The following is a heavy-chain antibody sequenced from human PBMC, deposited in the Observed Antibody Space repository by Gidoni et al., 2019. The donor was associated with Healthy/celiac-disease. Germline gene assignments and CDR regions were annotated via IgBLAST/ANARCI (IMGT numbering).Heavy chain of an antibody. V-gene: IGHV4-34*01. CDR3: ARDFGSESNRKGNWFDP. CDR2: INHSGST. D-gene: IGHD3-10*01. CDR1: GGSFSGYY. J-gene: IGHJ5*02. Sequence: QVQLQQWGAGLLKPPETLSLTCAVYGGSFSGYYWSWIRQPPGKGLEWIGEINHSGSTNYNPSLKSRVTISVDTSKNQFSLKLSSVTAADTAVYYCARDFGSESNRKGNWFDPWGQGTLVTVSS.